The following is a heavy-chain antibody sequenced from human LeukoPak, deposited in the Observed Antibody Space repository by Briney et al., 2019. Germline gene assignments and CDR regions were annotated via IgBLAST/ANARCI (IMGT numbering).Heavy chain of an antibody. D-gene: IGHD1-26*01. CDR3: ARDPYSGAYGNDYYYYMDV. J-gene: IGHJ6*03. Sequence: KSGGSLRLSCAASGFTFSYYNMNWVRQAPGKAMEWVSSITSSGTYIFYADSVKGRFTISRDNAKNSLYLQMDNLGPEDTAVYYCARDPYSGAYGNDYYYYMDVWGKGTTVTISS. V-gene: IGHV3-21*01. CDR1: GFTFSYYN. CDR2: ITSSGTYI.